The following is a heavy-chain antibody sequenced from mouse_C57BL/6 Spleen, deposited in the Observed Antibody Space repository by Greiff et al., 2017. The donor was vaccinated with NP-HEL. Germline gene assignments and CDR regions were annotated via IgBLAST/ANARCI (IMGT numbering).Heavy chain of an antibody. V-gene: IGHV1-54*01. CDR2: IYPGSGGT. CDR1: GYAFTNYL. CDR3: ARSPAPFAY. J-gene: IGHJ3*01. Sequence: VQRVESGAELVRPGTSVKVSCKASGYAFTNYLIEWVKQRPGQGLEWIGVIYPGSGGTNYNEKFKGKATLTADKSSSTAYMQLSSLTSEDSAVYCCARSPAPFAYWGQGTLVTVSA.